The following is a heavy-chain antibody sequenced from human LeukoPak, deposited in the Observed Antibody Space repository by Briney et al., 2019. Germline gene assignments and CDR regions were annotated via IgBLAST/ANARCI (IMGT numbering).Heavy chain of an antibody. V-gene: IGHV4-34*01. CDR2: INHSGST. J-gene: IGHJ4*02. Sequence: PSETLSLTCAVYGGSFSGYYWSWIRQPPGKGLEWIGEINHSGSTNYNPSLKSRVTISVDTSKNQFSLHLASVTAADTAVYYCARRDMTNYSYFDLWGQGILVTVSS. CDR1: GGSFSGYY. D-gene: IGHD1-7*01. CDR3: ARRDMTNYSYFDL.